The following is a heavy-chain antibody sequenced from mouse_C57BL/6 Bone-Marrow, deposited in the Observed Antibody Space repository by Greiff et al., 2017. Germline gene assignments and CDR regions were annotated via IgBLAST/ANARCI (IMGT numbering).Heavy chain of an antibody. D-gene: IGHD2-14*01. CDR3: VRQGEYDGEVMDY. Sequence: EVKLVESGGDLVKPGGSLKLSCAASGFTFSSYGMSWVRQTPDKRLEWVATISSGGSYTYYPDSVKGRFTISRDNAKNTLYLQMSSLKSEDTAMYYCVRQGEYDGEVMDYWGEGNSDTVSS. V-gene: IGHV5-6*01. CDR2: ISSGGSYT. J-gene: IGHJ4*01. CDR1: GFTFSSYG.